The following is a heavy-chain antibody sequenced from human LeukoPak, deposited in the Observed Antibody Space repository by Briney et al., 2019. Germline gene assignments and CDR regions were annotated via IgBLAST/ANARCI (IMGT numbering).Heavy chain of an antibody. J-gene: IGHJ4*02. CDR1: GFTFSNAW. D-gene: IGHD3-10*01. CDR2: IKSKTDGGTT. V-gene: IGHV3-15*01. Sequence: GGSLRLSCAASGFTFSNAWMIWVRQAPGKGLEWVGRIKSKTDGGTTDYAAPVKDRFTISRDDSKNTLYLQMNSLKTEDTAVYYCAKDQTRNYYGSGSYDYWGQGTLVTVSS. CDR3: AKDQTRNYYGSGSYDY.